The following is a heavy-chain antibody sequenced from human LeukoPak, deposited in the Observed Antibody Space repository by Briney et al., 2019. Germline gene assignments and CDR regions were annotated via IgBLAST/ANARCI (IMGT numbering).Heavy chain of an antibody. CDR2: IKQDGSEK. CDR3: ARVEATADY. D-gene: IGHD1-26*01. CDR1: GFTFSTYS. J-gene: IGHJ4*02. V-gene: IGHV3-7*01. Sequence: GGSLRLSCAASGFTFSTYSMNWVRQAPGKGLEWVANIKQDGSEKYYVDSVKGRFTISRDNAKNSLYLQMNSLRAEDTAVYYCARVEATADYWGQGTLVTVSS.